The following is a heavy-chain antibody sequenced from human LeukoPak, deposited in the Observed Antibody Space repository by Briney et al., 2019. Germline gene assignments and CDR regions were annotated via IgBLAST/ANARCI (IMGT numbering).Heavy chain of an antibody. D-gene: IGHD3-10*01. CDR1: GYDFTGYY. CDR3: ATGLQYGLWGVPYFYYMHA. V-gene: IGHV1-2*02. Sequence: ASVKVTCKASGYDFTGYYVHWLRQAPGHGFEWMGWVNPRNGGTPYAQNFQGRVTITGDTSITTAYMELASLTSDDTAVYYCATGLQYGLWGVPYFYYMHAWGEGTTVTVSS. J-gene: IGHJ6*03. CDR2: VNPRNGGT.